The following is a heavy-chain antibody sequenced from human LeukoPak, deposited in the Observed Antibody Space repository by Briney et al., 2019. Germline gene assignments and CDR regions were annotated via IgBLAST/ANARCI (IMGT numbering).Heavy chain of an antibody. D-gene: IGHD2-2*01. Sequence: SETLSLTCAVYGGPFSGYYWSWIRQPPGKGLEWIGEINHSGSTNYNPSLKSRVTISVDTSKNQFSLKLSSVTAADTAVYYCATKIVVVPAAPEYFQHWGQGTLVTVSS. CDR2: INHSGST. CDR1: GGPFSGYY. J-gene: IGHJ1*01. V-gene: IGHV4-34*01. CDR3: ATKIVVVPAAPEYFQH.